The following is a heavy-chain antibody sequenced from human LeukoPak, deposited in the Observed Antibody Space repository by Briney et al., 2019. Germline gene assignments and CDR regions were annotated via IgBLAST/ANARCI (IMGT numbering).Heavy chain of an antibody. J-gene: IGHJ6*02. CDR1: VFTLSSYG. CDR2: IWYDVSNK. CDR3: ARDRRSYYYYGMDV. D-gene: IGHD4-17*01. V-gene: IGHV3-33*01. Sequence: TLRLSCAPSVFTLSSYGMHSVRQAPGKGLEWVAVIWYDVSNKYYADSVKGRFTIPRDNSKNTLYLQMNSLRAEDTAVYYCARDRRSYYYYGMDVWGQGTTVTVSS.